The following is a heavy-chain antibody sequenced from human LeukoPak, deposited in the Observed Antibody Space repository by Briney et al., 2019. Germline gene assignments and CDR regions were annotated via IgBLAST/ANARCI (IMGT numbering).Heavy chain of an antibody. CDR1: GYTFTGYY. D-gene: IGHD6-19*01. CDR2: INPNSGGT. J-gene: IGHJ4*02. V-gene: IGHV1-2*02. CDR3: ARSFIAVAGTLDY. Sequence: ASVKVSCKASGYTFTGYYMHWVRQAPGQGLEWMGWINPNSGGTNYAQKFQGRVTMTRDTSISTAYVELSRLRSDDTAVYYCARSFIAVAGTLDYWGQGTLVTVSS.